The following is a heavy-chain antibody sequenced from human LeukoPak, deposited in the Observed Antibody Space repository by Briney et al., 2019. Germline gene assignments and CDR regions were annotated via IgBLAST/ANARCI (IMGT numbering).Heavy chain of an antibody. J-gene: IGHJ6*03. V-gene: IGHV4-39*01. CDR3: ARQSRGSGSYGFYYYYMDV. CDR2: IYYSGST. Sequence: KPSETLSLTCTVSGGSISSSSYYWGWIRQPPGKGLEWIGSIYYSGSTYYNPSLKSRVTISVDTSKNQFSLKLSSVTAADTAVYYCARQSRGSGSYGFYYYYMDVWGKGTTVTVSS. D-gene: IGHD3-10*01. CDR1: GGSISSSSYY.